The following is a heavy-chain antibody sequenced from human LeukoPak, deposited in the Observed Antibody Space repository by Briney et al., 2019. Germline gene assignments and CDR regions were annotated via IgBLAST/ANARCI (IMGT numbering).Heavy chain of an antibody. Sequence: GGSLRLSCVASGFTFSDYSMKWVRQAPGKAGEGVSFISSGGTTVSYSDSVKGRFTISRDNVDNSLFLQMDILTGDDSAVYYCARDFEVPSAAADYHYYFYMDVSGSGTTVTVSS. D-gene: IGHD6-25*01. CDR1: GFTFSDYS. J-gene: IGHJ6*03. CDR3: ARDFEVPSAAADYHYYFYMDV. V-gene: IGHV3-48*04. CDR2: ISSGGTTV.